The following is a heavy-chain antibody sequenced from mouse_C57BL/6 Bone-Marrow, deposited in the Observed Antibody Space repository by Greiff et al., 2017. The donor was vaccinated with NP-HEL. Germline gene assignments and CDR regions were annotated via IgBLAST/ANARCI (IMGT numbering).Heavy chain of an antibody. V-gene: IGHV6-3*01. Sequence: EVKVEESGGGLVQPGGSMKLSCVASGFTFSNYWMNWVRQSPEKGLEWVAQIRLKSDNYATHYAESVKGRFTISRDDSKSSVYLQMNNLRAEDTGIYYCTGEGITTVVRGNYYAMDYWGQGTSVTVSS. J-gene: IGHJ4*01. CDR3: TGEGITTVVRGNYYAMDY. CDR2: IRLKSDNYAT. D-gene: IGHD1-1*01. CDR1: GFTFSNYW.